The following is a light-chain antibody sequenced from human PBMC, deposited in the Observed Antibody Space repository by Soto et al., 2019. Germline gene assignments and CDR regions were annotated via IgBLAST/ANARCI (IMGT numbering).Light chain of an antibody. V-gene: IGKV3-20*01. CDR2: GAS. J-gene: IGKJ2*01. Sequence: EIVLTQSPGTLSLSPGERATLSCRASQRVRSNYLAWYQQKPGQPPRLIIYGASSRATDIPDRFSGSGSGTDFTLTIRRPEPEDLAVYYCQQFGGSPYTFGQGTKLEI. CDR1: QRVRSNY. CDR3: QQFGGSPYT.